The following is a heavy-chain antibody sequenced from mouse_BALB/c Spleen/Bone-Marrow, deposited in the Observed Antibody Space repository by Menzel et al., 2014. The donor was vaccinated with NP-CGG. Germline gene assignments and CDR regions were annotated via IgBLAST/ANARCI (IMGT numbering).Heavy chain of an antibody. D-gene: IGHD2-14*01. V-gene: IGHV1S22*01. Sequence: GSELVRPGASVKLSCKASGYTFTSYWMHWVKQRHGQGLEWIGNIYPGSGSTNYDEKFKSKGTLTVDTSSSTAYMHLSSLTSEDSAVYYCTRDQVRRGYYYAMDYWGQGTSVTVSS. CDR3: TRDQVRRGYYYAMDY. J-gene: IGHJ4*01. CDR2: IYPGSGST. CDR1: GYTFTSYW.